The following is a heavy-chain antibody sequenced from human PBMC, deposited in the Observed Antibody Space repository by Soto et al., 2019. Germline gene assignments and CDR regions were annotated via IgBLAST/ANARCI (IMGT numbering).Heavy chain of an antibody. CDR3: AKTGYFDWLLYWFDP. Sequence: GESLKISCAASGFTFSSYAMSWVRQAPGKGLEWVSAISGSGGSTYYADSVKGRFTISRDNSKNTLYLQMNSLRAEDTAVYYCAKTGYFDWLLYWFDPWGQGTLVTVSS. CDR2: ISGSGGST. D-gene: IGHD3-9*01. J-gene: IGHJ5*02. V-gene: IGHV3-23*01. CDR1: GFTFSSYA.